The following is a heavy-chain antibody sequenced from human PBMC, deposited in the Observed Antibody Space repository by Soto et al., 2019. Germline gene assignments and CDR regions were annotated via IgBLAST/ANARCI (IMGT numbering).Heavy chain of an antibody. CDR1: GGTFSSYA. CDR2: IIPIFGTA. J-gene: IGHJ4*02. D-gene: IGHD6-13*01. V-gene: IGHV1-69*13. Sequence: SVKVSCKASGGTFSSYAISWVRQAPGQGLEWMGGIIPIFGTANYAQKFQGRVTITADESTGTAYMELSSLRSEDTAVYYCARATIAAAGTPPPYFDYWGQGTLVTVSS. CDR3: ARATIAAAGTPPPYFDY.